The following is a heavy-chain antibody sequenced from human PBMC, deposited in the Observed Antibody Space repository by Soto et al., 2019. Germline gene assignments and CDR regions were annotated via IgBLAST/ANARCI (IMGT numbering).Heavy chain of an antibody. CDR3: ARDRYSNSPFFDY. Sequence: PSETLSLTCTVSGGSVSSTSHFWSWIRQPPGEGLEWIGYIYYSGSTNYNPSLKSRVSMSVDTSKNQFSLKLTSVTAADTAVYYCARDRYSNSPFFDYWGQGALVTVSS. J-gene: IGHJ4*02. CDR2: IYYSGST. CDR1: GGSVSSTSHF. D-gene: IGHD6-6*01. V-gene: IGHV4-61*01.